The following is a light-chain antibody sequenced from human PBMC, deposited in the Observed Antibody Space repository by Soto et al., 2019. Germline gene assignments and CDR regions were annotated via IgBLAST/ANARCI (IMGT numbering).Light chain of an antibody. Sequence: QSALTQPRSVSGSPGQSVTISCTGTSSDVGGYNYVSWYQQHPGKAPKLMIYDVNKRPSGVPDRFSGSKSGNTASLTISGLQAADEADYYCAAWDDSLSGWMFGGGTKVTVL. V-gene: IGLV2-11*01. J-gene: IGLJ3*02. CDR1: SSDVGGYNY. CDR3: AAWDDSLSGWM. CDR2: DVN.